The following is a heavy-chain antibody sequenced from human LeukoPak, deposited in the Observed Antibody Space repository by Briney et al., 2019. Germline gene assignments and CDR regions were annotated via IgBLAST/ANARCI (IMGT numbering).Heavy chain of an antibody. D-gene: IGHD2/OR15-2a*01. CDR3: AKYGIVIPPGSHIPHWFDF. J-gene: IGHJ5*01. CDR1: GFTFSNFG. Sequence: PGGSLRLSCAASGFTFSNFGITWVRQAPGKGLEWVSTIVGRDGDTYYTDSVKGRFTISRDISKNTVYLQMNSLRGDDTAVYYCAKYGIVIPPGSHIPHWFDFWGQGSLVTVTS. V-gene: IGHV3-23*01. CDR2: IVGRDGDT.